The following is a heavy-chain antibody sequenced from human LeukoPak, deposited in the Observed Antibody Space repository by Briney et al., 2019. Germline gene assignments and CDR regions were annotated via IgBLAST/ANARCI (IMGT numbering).Heavy chain of an antibody. CDR1: GYTFTGYY. D-gene: IGHD3-10*01. CDR2: INPNSGGT. V-gene: IGHV1-2*04. CDR3: ARAYYYGSGSPYAFDI. Sequence: GASVKVSCKASGYTFTGYYMHWVRQAPGQGLEWMGWINPNSGGTNYAQKFQGWVTMTRDTSISTAYMELSRLRFDDTAVYYCARAYYYGSGSPYAFDIWGQGTMVTVSS. J-gene: IGHJ3*02.